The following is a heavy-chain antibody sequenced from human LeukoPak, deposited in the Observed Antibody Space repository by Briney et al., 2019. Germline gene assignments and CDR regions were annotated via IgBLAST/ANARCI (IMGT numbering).Heavy chain of an antibody. D-gene: IGHD3-9*01. CDR2: ISSNGGST. CDR3: ARDGGGDDILTGSDY. J-gene: IGHJ4*02. V-gene: IGHV3-64*01. CDR1: GFTFSSYA. Sequence: GGSLRLSCAASGFTFSSYAMHWVRQAPGKGLEYVSAISSNGGSTYYANSVKGRFTISRDNSKNTLYLQMCSLRAEDMAVYYCARDGGGDDILTGSDYWGQGTLVTVSS.